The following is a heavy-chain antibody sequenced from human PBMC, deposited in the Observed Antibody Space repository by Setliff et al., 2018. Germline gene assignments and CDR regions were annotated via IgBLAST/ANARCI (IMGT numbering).Heavy chain of an antibody. J-gene: IGHJ4*02. Sequence: GGSLRLSCAASGFTFSSYGVHWVRQAPGKGLEWVAFIRYDGSNKYYADSVKGRFTISRDNAKNSLYLQMNSLRAEDTALYYCAKRGPYCSGGTCHYYFDYWGQGTLVTVSS. CDR2: IRYDGSNK. CDR3: AKRGPYCSGGTCHYYFDY. D-gene: IGHD2-15*01. CDR1: GFTFSSYG. V-gene: IGHV3-30*02.